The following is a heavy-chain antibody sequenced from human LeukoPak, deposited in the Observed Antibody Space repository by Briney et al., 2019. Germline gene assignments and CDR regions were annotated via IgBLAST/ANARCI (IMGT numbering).Heavy chain of an antibody. Sequence: PSETLSLTCAVYGGSFSGYYWSWIRQPPGKGLEWIGEINHSGSTNYNPSLKSRVTISAATSKNQFSLKLSSVTAADTAVYYCATSGVSLFDYWGQGTLVTVSS. J-gene: IGHJ4*02. V-gene: IGHV4-34*01. CDR2: INHSGST. CDR3: ATSGVSLFDY. D-gene: IGHD3-10*01. CDR1: GGSFSGYY.